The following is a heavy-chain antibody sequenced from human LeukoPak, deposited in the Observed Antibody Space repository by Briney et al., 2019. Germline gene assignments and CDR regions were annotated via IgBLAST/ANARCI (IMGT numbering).Heavy chain of an antibody. CDR3: ARESLTWLQSRTSWFDP. Sequence: PSETLSLTCTVSGGSISSYYWSWIRQPPGKGLEWIGTIYYSGNTYYNPSLKSRVTISVDTSKNQFFLKLSSVTAADTAVYYCARESLTWLQSRTSWFDPWGQGTLVTVSS. J-gene: IGHJ5*02. V-gene: IGHV4-59*12. CDR2: IYYSGNT. D-gene: IGHD5-24*01. CDR1: GGSISSYY.